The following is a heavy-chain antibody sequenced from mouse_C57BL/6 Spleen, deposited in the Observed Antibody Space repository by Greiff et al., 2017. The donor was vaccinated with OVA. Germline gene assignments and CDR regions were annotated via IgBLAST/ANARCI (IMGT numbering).Heavy chain of an antibody. CDR1: GFTFSSYA. J-gene: IGHJ4*01. CDR3: ARDSYDYDEAMDY. Sequence: EVKLMESGGGLVKPGGSLKLSCAASGFTFSSYAMSWVRQTPEKRLEWVATISDGGSYTYYPDNVKGRFTISRDNAKNNLYLQMSHLKSEDTAMYYCARDSYDYDEAMDYWGQGTSVTVSS. V-gene: IGHV5-4*01. CDR2: ISDGGSYT. D-gene: IGHD2-4*01.